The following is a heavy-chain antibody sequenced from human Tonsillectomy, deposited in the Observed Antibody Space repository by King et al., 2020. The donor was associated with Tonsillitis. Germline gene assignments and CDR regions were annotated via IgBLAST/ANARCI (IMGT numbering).Heavy chain of an antibody. Sequence: QLVQSGAEVKKPGASVKVSCKASGYTFTGYYMHWVRQAPGQGLEWMGWINPNSGGTNYAQKFQGRVTMTRDTSISTAYMELSRLRSDDTAVYYCARAYYYDSSGYYWDYWGQGTLVTVSS. CDR3: ARAYYYDSSGYYWDY. CDR1: GYTFTGYY. D-gene: IGHD3-22*01. CDR2: INPNSGGT. J-gene: IGHJ4*02. V-gene: IGHV1-2*02.